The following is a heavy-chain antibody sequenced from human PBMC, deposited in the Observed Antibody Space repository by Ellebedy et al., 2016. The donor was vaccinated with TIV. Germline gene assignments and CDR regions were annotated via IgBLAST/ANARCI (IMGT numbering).Heavy chain of an antibody. V-gene: IGHV1-69*13. CDR2: IIPIFGTA. J-gene: IGHJ4*02. CDR3: ARIDWGSYRSPDY. CDR1: GGTFSSFG. D-gene: IGHD3-16*02. Sequence: ASVKVSCKASGGTFSSFGISWVRQAPGQGLEWMGGIIPIFGTANYAQKFQGRVTITADESTSTAYMELSSLRSEDTAVYYCARIDWGSYRSPDYWGQGTLVTVSS.